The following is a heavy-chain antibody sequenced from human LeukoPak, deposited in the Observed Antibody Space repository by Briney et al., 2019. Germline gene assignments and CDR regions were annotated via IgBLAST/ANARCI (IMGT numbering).Heavy chain of an antibody. CDR1: GGSISSSSYY. V-gene: IGHV4-39*01. D-gene: IGHD6-13*01. Sequence: SETLSLTCTVSGGSISSSSYYWGWIRQPPGKGLEWIGSIYYSGSTYYNPSLKSRVTISVDTSRNQFSLKLSSVTAADTAVYYCARRGSSSRINWFDPWGQGTLVTVSS. CDR2: IYYSGST. J-gene: IGHJ5*02. CDR3: ARRGSSSRINWFDP.